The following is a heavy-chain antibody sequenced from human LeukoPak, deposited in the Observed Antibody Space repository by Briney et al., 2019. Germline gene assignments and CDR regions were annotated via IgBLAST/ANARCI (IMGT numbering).Heavy chain of an antibody. V-gene: IGHV4-59*01. J-gene: IGHJ5*02. CDR1: GGSISSYY. D-gene: IGHD3-10*01. CDR3: ARADPNASGYFYRFNWFDP. Sequence: SEILSLTCTVSGGSISSYYWNWVRQPPGKGLEWIGNIYSSGSTDYNPSLKSRVTISLDTSKFQFSLRLNSVTAADTAVYYCARADPNASGYFYRFNWFDPWGQGTLVTVSS. CDR2: IYSSGST.